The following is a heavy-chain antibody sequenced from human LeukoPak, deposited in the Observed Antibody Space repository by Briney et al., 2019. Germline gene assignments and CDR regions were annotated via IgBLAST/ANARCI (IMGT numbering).Heavy chain of an antibody. V-gene: IGHV3-23*01. CDR2: IGGSGGST. J-gene: IGHJ4*02. CDR1: GLTLSSYA. D-gene: IGHD2-15*01. CDR3: AKDLSSVVVVAATPFGY. Sequence: PGGSLRLSCAASGLTLSSYAMSWVRQAPGKGLEWVSAIGGSGGSTYYADSVKGRFTISRDNSKNTLYLQMNSLRAEDTAVYYCAKDLSSVVVVAATPFGYWGQGTLVTVSS.